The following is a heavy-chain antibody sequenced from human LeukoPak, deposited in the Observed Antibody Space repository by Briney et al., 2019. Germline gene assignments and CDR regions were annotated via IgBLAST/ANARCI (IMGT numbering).Heavy chain of an antibody. CDR2: INAGNGNT. CDR3: ARVRTFGELLGGLDY. D-gene: IGHD3-10*01. V-gene: IGHV1-3*01. Sequence: GGSLRLSCAASGFAFSGYAMHWVRQAPGQRLEWMGWINAGNGNTKYSQKFQGRVTTTRDTSASTAYMELSSLRSEDTAVYYCARVRTFGELLGGLDYWGQGTLVTVSS. CDR1: GFAFSGYA. J-gene: IGHJ4*02.